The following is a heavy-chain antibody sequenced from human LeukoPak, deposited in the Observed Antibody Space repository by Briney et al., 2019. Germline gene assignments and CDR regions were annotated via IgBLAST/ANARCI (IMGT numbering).Heavy chain of an antibody. CDR3: ATHTTTGLWFDP. J-gene: IGHJ5*02. Sequence: ASVKPSCKVSGYTLTELSMHWVRQAPGKGLEWMGGFDPEDGETIYAQKFQGRVTMTEDTSTDTAYMELSSLRTEDTAVYYCATHTTTGLWFDPWGQGTLVTVSS. V-gene: IGHV1-24*01. D-gene: IGHD1-26*01. CDR1: GYTLTELS. CDR2: FDPEDGET.